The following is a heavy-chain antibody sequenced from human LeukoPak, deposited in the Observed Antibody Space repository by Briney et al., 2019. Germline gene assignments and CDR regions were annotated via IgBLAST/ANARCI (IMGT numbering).Heavy chain of an antibody. D-gene: IGHD6-19*01. CDR1: RFTFSNYG. CDR2: ISSSSSTI. J-gene: IGHJ6*02. CDR3: ARPQYSSGLYGMDV. Sequence: GGSLRLSCAASRFTFSNYGVNWVRQAPGKGLEWVSYISSSSSTIYYADSVKGRFTISRDNAKNSLYLQMNSLRAEDTAVYYCARPQYSSGLYGMDVWGQGTTVTVSS. V-gene: IGHV3-48*01.